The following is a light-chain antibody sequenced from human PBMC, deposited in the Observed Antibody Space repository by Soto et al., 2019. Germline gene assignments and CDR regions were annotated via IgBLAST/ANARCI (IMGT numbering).Light chain of an antibody. CDR3: GTWDSSLRAWV. V-gene: IGLV1-51*02. CDR1: SSNIGNNY. J-gene: IGLJ3*02. Sequence: QSVLTQPHSVSAAPGQQVTISSSGSSSNIGNNYVSWYQQLPGTAPKLLIYENNKRPSGIPDRFSGSKSGTSATLGITGLQTGDQADYYCGTWDSSLRAWVFGGGTKLTVL. CDR2: ENN.